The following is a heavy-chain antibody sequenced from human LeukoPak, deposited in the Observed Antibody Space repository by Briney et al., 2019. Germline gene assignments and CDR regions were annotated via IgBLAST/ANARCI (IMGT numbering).Heavy chain of an antibody. J-gene: IGHJ5*02. CDR1: AFTFSTYV. V-gene: IGHV3-23*01. D-gene: IGHD1-26*01. CDR2: ISGSGGNT. CDR3: AKRSRELLT. Sequence: GGSLRLSCAASAFTFSTYVMSWVRQAPGKGLEWVSVISGSGGNTYYADSVKGRFTISRDNSKNTLYLQMNSLRAEDTAIYYCAKRSRELLTWGQGTLVTVSS.